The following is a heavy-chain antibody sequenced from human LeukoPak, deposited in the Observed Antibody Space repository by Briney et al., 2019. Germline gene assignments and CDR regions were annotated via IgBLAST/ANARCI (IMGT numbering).Heavy chain of an antibody. J-gene: IGHJ4*02. D-gene: IGHD6-19*01. CDR2: INPSGGST. CDR3: AREFPSSSGLGY. V-gene: IGHV1-46*01. Sequence: PGRSLRLSCAASGFTFSSYAMHWVRQAPGQGLEWMGIINPSGGSTSYAQKFQGRATMTRDTSTSTVYMELSSLRSEDTAVYYCAREFPSSSGLGYWGQGTLVTVSS. CDR1: GFTFSSYA.